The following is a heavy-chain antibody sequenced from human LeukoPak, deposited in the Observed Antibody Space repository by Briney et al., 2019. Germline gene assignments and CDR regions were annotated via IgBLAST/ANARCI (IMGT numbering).Heavy chain of an antibody. J-gene: IGHJ4*02. V-gene: IGHV3-64*01. D-gene: IGHD2-15*01. Sequence: GGSLRLSCAASGFTFSSDAMHWVRQAPGKGLEYVSAISSNGGSTYYANSVKGRFTISRDNSKNTLYLQMGSLRAEDMAVYYCARDSTGYCSGGSCYSNMGGYISYYFDYWGQGTLVTVSS. CDR2: ISSNGGST. CDR1: GFTFSSDA. CDR3: ARDSTGYCSGGSCYSNMGGYISYYFDY.